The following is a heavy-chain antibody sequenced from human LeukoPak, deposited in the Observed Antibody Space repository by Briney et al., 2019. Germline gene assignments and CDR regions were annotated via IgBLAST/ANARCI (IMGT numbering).Heavy chain of an antibody. V-gene: IGHV1-46*01. CDR1: GYTFTTYY. D-gene: IGHD3-3*01. CDR3: ARAATIFGVVIHYGMDV. J-gene: IGHJ6*02. CDR2: INPSGGST. Sequence: ASVKVSCTASGYTFTTYYMHWVRQAPGQGLGWMGIINPSGGSTSYAQKFQGRVSMTRDTSTSTVYMELSSLRSEDTAVYYCARAATIFGVVIHYGMDVWGQGTTVTVSS.